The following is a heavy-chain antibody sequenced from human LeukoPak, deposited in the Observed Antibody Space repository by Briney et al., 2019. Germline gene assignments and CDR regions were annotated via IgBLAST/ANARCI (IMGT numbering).Heavy chain of an antibody. J-gene: IGHJ6*03. CDR3: ARVAREPYYYYYYMDV. CDR2: IYYSGST. D-gene: IGHD1-26*01. Sequence: SETLSLTCTVSGGSLSSYYWSWIRQPPGKGLEWIGYIYYSGSTNYNPSLKSRFTISVDTSKNQFSLKLSSVTAADTAVYYCARVAREPYYYYYYMDVWGKGTTVTVSS. V-gene: IGHV4-59*01. CDR1: GGSLSSYY.